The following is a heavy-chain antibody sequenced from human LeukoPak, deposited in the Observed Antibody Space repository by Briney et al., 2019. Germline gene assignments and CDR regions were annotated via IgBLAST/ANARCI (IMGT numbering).Heavy chain of an antibody. CDR3: ARDSGWNDGIDY. D-gene: IGHD1-1*01. V-gene: IGHV3-48*03. CDR1: GFTFSSYE. J-gene: IGHJ4*02. Sequence: PGGSLRLSCAASGFTFSSYEMNWVRQAPGKGLEWVSYISSSGSTIYYADSVKGRFTISRDNATNSLYLQMSSLRAEDTAVYYCARDSGWNDGIDYWGQGTLVTVSS. CDR2: ISSSGSTI.